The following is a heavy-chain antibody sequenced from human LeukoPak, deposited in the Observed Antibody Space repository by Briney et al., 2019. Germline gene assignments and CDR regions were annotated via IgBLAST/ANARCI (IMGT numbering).Heavy chain of an antibody. CDR2: INHSGST. D-gene: IGHD1-26*01. CDR3: ARVETGVGPNY. V-gene: IGHV4-34*01. CDR1: GGSFSGYY. J-gene: IGHJ4*02. Sequence: PSETLSLTCAVYGGSFSGYYWSWIRQPPGKGLEWIGEINHSGSTNYNPSLKSRVTISVDTSKNQFSLKLSSLTAADTAVYYCARVETGVGPNYWGQGTLVTVSS.